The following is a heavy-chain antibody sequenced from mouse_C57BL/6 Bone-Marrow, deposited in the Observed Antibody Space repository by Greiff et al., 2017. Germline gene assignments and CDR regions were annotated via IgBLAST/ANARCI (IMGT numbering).Heavy chain of an antibody. D-gene: IGHD2-2*01. J-gene: IGHJ2*01. CDR3: AREAGYGQGEFDY. CDR2: IYPGDGDT. V-gene: IGHV1-80*01. Sequence: QVQLQQSGAELVKPGASVKISCKASGYAFSSYWMNWVKQRPGTGLEWIGQIYPGDGDTNYNGKFKGKATLTADKSSSTAYMQLSSLTSEDSAVYFCAREAGYGQGEFDYWGQGTTLTVSS. CDR1: GYAFSSYW.